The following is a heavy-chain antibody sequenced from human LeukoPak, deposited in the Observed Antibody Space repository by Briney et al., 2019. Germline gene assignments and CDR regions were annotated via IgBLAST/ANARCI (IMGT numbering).Heavy chain of an antibody. CDR3: ARPRSYSGSYYAADYLPHDAFDI. CDR2: ISAYNGNT. D-gene: IGHD1-26*01. Sequence: GASVKVSCKASGHTFTNYGITWVRQAPGQGLEWMGWISAYNGNTNYAQKFQGRVTITADESTSTAYMELSSLRSEDTAVYYCARPRSYSGSYYAADYLPHDAFDIWGQGTMVTVSS. CDR1: GHTFTNYG. V-gene: IGHV1-18*01. J-gene: IGHJ3*02.